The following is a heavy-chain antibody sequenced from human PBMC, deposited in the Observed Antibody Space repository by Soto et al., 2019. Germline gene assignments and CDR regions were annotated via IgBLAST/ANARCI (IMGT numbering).Heavy chain of an antibody. J-gene: IGHJ6*02. CDR2: ISSSGSTI. CDR3: AGVGATSDYYYYYGMDV. V-gene: IGHV3-11*01. D-gene: IGHD1-26*01. Sequence: GGSLRLSCAASGFTFSDYYMSWIRQAPGKGLEWVSYISSSGSTIYYADSVKGRFTISRDNAKNSLYLQMNSLRAEDTAVYYCAGVGATSDYYYYYGMDVWGQGTTVTVSS. CDR1: GFTFSDYY.